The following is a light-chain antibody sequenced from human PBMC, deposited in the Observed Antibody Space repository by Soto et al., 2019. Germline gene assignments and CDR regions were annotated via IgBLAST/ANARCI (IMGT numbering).Light chain of an antibody. CDR1: SSDVGGDNY. J-gene: IGLJ1*01. Sequence: QSALTQPPSASGSLGQSVTISCTGTSSDVGGDNYVSWYQLHPGKAPKLMIYAVSKRPSGVPDRFSGSKSGNTASLTVSGLQAEDEADYYCCSHARSNNDVFGTGTKLTVL. CDR3: CSHARSNNDV. CDR2: AVS. V-gene: IGLV2-8*01.